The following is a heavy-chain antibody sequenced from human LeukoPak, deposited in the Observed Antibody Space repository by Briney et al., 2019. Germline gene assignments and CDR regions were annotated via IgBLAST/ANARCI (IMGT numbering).Heavy chain of an antibody. J-gene: IGHJ3*02. CDR3: ARSAYCAGDCYTPDDAFDI. D-gene: IGHD2-21*01. CDR2: IYPGDSDT. Sequence: GESLKISCKGSGYSFTSYWIGWVRQMPGKGLEWMGIIYPGDSDTRYSPSFQGQVTISADKSISTAYLQWSSLKASDTAMYYCARSAYCAGDCYTPDDAFDIWGQGTMVTVSS. CDR1: GYSFTSYW. V-gene: IGHV5-51*01.